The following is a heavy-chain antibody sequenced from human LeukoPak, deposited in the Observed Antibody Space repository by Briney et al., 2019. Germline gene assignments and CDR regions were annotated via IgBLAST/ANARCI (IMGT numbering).Heavy chain of an antibody. V-gene: IGHV1-2*02. CDR2: INPYSGGT. J-gene: IGHJ5*02. CDR1: GYSFTGYY. Sequence: ASVKVSCKASGYSFTGYYMHWVRQAPGQGLEWMGWINPYSGGTNYAQKFQGRVTMTTDTSTSTAYMELRSLRSNDTAVYYCARDRNFLYDILTGYGNWFDPWGQGTLVTVSS. D-gene: IGHD3-9*01. CDR3: ARDRNFLYDILTGYGNWFDP.